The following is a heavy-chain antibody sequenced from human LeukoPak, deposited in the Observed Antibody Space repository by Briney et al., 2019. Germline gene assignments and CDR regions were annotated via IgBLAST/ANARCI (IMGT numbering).Heavy chain of an antibody. V-gene: IGHV3-74*01. CDR2: INSDGTTT. J-gene: IGHJ5*02. Sequence: PGGSLRLSCAASGFSFSNSWMHWVRQAPGKGLVWVSRINSDGTTTYYADSVKGRFIISRDNSQNTVFLQMNSLRPEDTAFYFCAKDGPLLWFGPTDAWGQGILVTVSS. CDR1: GFSFSNSW. CDR3: AKDGPLLWFGPTDA. D-gene: IGHD3-10*01.